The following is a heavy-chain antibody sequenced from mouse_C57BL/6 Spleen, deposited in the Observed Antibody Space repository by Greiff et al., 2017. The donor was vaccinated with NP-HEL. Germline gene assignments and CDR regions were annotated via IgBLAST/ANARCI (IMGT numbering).Heavy chain of an antibody. CDR3: ARGTAQATPYAMDY. Sequence: VQLKQSGPELVKPGASVKISCKASGYSFTDYNMNWVKQSNGKSLEWIGVINPNYGTTSYNQKFKGKATLTVDQSSSTAYMQLNSLTSEDSAVYYCARGTAQATPYAMDYWGQGTSVTVSS. J-gene: IGHJ4*01. D-gene: IGHD3-2*02. CDR1: GYSFTDYN. CDR2: INPNYGTT. V-gene: IGHV1-39*01.